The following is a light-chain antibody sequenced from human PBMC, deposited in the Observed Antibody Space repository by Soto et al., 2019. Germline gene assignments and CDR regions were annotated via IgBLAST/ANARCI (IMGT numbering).Light chain of an antibody. J-gene: IGLJ3*02. CDR1: SSNIGNNA. Sequence: QPVLTQPPSVSEAPRQRGTISCSGSSSNIGNNAVNWYQQLPGKAPKLLIYYDDLLPSGVSDRFSGSKSGTSASLAISGLQSEDEADYYCAAWDDSLNGPVFGGGTKVTVL. CDR2: YDD. CDR3: AAWDDSLNGPV. V-gene: IGLV1-36*01.